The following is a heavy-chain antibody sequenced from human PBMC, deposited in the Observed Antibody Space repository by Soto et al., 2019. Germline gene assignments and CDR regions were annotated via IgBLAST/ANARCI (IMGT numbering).Heavy chain of an antibody. CDR3: ARKVGSGSYRHY. CDR2: IYYSGST. J-gene: IGHJ4*02. CDR1: GGSISSSSYY. Sequence: SETLSLTCTVSGGSISSSSYYWGWIRQPPGKGLEWIGTIYYSGSTYYNPSLKSRVTISVDTSKNQFSLKLSSVTAADTAVYYCARKVGSGSYRHYWGQGTLVTVSS. D-gene: IGHD3-10*01. V-gene: IGHV4-39*01.